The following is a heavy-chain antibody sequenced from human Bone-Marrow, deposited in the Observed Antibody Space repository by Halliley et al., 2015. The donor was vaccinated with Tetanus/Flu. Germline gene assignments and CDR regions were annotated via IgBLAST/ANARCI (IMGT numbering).Heavy chain of an antibody. Sequence: SLRLSCAASGFSFNNYDMHWVRQATGKGLEWVSSIGTAGDPFYPASVKGRFTISRENAKSSLYLQMNSLRAGDTAVYYRARDRKVRGVLGRNYYYGMDVWGQGTTVTVSS. CDR3: ARDRKVRGVLGRNYYYGMDV. V-gene: IGHV3-13*05. D-gene: IGHD3-10*01. CDR1: GFSFNNYD. J-gene: IGHJ6*02. CDR2: IGTAGDP.